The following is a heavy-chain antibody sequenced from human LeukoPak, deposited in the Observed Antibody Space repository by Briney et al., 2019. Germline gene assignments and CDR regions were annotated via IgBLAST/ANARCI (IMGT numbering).Heavy chain of an antibody. Sequence: ASVKVSCKASGYTFTSYGISWVRQAPGQGLEWMGWINPNSGGTNYAQKFQGRVTMTRDTSISTAYMELSRLRSDDTAVYYCAGIAAAGLDYWGQGTLVTVSS. CDR2: INPNSGGT. CDR3: AGIAAAGLDY. CDR1: GYTFTSYG. J-gene: IGHJ4*02. V-gene: IGHV1-2*02. D-gene: IGHD6-13*01.